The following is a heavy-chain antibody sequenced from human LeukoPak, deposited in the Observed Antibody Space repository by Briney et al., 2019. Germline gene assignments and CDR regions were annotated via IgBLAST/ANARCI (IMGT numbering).Heavy chain of an antibody. CDR3: ATAASPRIAAASDY. Sequence: GRSLRLSCAASGFTFSSYGMHWVRQAPGKGLEWVAVIWYDGSNKYYADSVKGRSTISRDNSKNTLYLQMNSLRAEDTAVYYCATAASPRIAAASDYWGQGTLVTVSS. D-gene: IGHD6-13*01. J-gene: IGHJ4*02. CDR1: GFTFSSYG. CDR2: IWYDGSNK. V-gene: IGHV3-33*01.